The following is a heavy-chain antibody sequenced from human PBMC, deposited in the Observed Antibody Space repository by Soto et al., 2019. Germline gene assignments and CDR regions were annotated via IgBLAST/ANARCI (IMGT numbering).Heavy chain of an antibody. CDR3: ARLEGLATISYYFAY. CDR1: GDSINSDNYY. Sequence: QLQLQESGPGLVKPSETLSLTCSVSGDSINSDNYYWGWIRQPPGKGLEWIGSIYYRGNTYYNPFLKPRVTISLDKSKCQFSLKLNSVTAADSAVYFCARLEGLATISYYFAYWGQGTLVTVSS. CDR2: IYYRGNT. J-gene: IGHJ4*02. D-gene: IGHD3-9*01. V-gene: IGHV4-39*01.